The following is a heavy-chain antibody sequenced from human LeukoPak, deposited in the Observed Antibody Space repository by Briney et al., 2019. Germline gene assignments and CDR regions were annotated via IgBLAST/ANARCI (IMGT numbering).Heavy chain of an antibody. V-gene: IGHV4-59*01. Sequence: PSETLSLAWTISGASISSYYSSCIRQPPGKGLEWIGYIYYSGSTNYNPSLKSRVTISVDTSKNQFSLKLSSVTAADTAVFYCARGEWYPESFQHWGQGALVTVSS. D-gene: IGHD3-3*01. CDR1: GASISSYY. CDR3: ARGEWYPESFQH. CDR2: IYYSGST. J-gene: IGHJ1*01.